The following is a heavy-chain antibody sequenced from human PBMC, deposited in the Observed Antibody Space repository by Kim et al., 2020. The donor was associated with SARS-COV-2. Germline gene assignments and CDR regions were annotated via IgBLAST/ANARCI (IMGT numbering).Heavy chain of an antibody. J-gene: IGHJ3*02. V-gene: IGHV3-9*01. CDR3: AKAAHRPIYSNYKAGVHDAFDI. D-gene: IGHD4-4*01. CDR1: GFTFDDYA. Sequence: GGSLRLSCAASGFTFDDYAMHWVRQAPGKGLEWVSGISWNSGSIGYADSVKGRFTISRDIAKNSLYLQMNSLRAEDTALYYCAKAAHRPIYSNYKAGVHDAFDIWGQGTMVTVSS. CDR2: ISWNSGSI.